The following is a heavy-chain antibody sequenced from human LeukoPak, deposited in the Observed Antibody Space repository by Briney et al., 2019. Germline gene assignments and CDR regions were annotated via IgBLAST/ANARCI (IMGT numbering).Heavy chain of an antibody. D-gene: IGHD5-12*01. CDR1: GFTFSSYA. CDR3: AKVKVGHSGYVLYYFDY. Sequence: GGSLRLSCAASGFTFSSYAMSWVRQAPGKGLEWVSDISGSGGSTYYADSVKGRFTISRDNSKNTLYLQMNSLRAEDTAVYYCAKVKVGHSGYVLYYFDYWGQGTLVTVSS. J-gene: IGHJ4*02. CDR2: ISGSGGST. V-gene: IGHV3-23*01.